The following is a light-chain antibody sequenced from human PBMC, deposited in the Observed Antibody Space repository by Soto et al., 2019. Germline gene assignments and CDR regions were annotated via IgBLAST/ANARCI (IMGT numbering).Light chain of an antibody. Sequence: EIVLLQSPDTLPLSPGEGVTLSCRASQSVRSNHLAWYQQKPGQAPRPLMFGASIRATGIPDRFSGSGSGTDFTLTISRLEPEDFGVYYCQQYGTSPTTFGQGTRLDIK. CDR3: QQYGTSPTT. CDR1: QSVRSNH. CDR2: GAS. V-gene: IGKV3-20*01. J-gene: IGKJ5*01.